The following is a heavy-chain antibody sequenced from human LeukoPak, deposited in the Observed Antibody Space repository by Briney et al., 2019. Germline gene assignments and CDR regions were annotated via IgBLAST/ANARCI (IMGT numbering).Heavy chain of an antibody. CDR1: GFTFSSYA. CDR3: ATANDPYDFWSGTFFDY. CDR2: ISYDGSNK. Sequence: SGGSLRLSCAASGFTFSSYAMHWVRQAPGKGLEWVAVISYDGSNKYYADSVKGRFTISRDNSKNTLYLQMNSLRAEHTAVYYCATANDPYDFWSGTFFDYWGQGTLVTVSS. D-gene: IGHD3-3*01. J-gene: IGHJ4*02. V-gene: IGHV3-30-3*01.